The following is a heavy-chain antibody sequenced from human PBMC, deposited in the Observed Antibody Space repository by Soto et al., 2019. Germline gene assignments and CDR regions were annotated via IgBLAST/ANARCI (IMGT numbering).Heavy chain of an antibody. J-gene: IGHJ4*02. CDR1: GFTFRNYN. D-gene: IGHD3-22*01. V-gene: IGHV3-21*02. Sequence: EGQLVESGGGQVKPGETLRISCAASGFTFRNYNMNRVHQAPGKGLEWVSSISSSSSILYADSVKGRFTISRDNAKNSLYLQMGGLKAGDTAVYYCATDGGYYDTIGFYNDFWCPGTLVTVSS. CDR3: ATDGGYYDTIGFYNDF. CDR2: ISSSSSI.